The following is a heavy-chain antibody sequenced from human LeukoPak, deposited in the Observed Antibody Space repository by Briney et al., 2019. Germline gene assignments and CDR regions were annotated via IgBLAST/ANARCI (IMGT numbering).Heavy chain of an antibody. J-gene: IGHJ3*02. V-gene: IGHV4-39*07. D-gene: IGHD3-3*01. CDR2: IYYSGST. CDR1: GGSISSSSYY. Sequence: PSETLSLTCTVSGGSISSSSYYWGWIRQPPGKGLEWIGSIYYSGSTYYNPSLKSRVTISVDTSKNQFSLKLSSVTAADTAVYYCAREARVWSSFDIWGQGTMVTVSS. CDR3: AREARVWSSFDI.